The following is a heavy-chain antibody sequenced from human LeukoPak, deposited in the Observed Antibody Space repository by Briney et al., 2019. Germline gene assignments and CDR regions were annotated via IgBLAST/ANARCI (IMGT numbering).Heavy chain of an antibody. J-gene: IGHJ5*02. Sequence: SETLSPISSACGGQTSGAKAYWGWIRQHPGKGLECIGYIHYSGGTNYNPSLKSRVTISVDTSKNQFSLRLTSVAAADTAVYYCARTQQIVVVTAHDPRRRYDQWGQGTRVTVSS. V-gene: IGHV4-31*03. CDR2: IHYSGGT. CDR3: ARTQQIVVVTAHDPRRRYDQ. D-gene: IGHD2-21*02. CDR1: GGQTSGAKAY.